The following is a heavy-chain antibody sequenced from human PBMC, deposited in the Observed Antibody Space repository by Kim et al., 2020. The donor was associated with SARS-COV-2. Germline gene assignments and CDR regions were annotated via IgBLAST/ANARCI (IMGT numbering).Heavy chain of an antibody. CDR1: GFTFSSYG. CDR3: ARDPVTEMYQLLRTVYYYYGMDV. V-gene: IGHV3-33*05. CDR2: ISYDGSNK. Sequence: GGSLRLSCAASGFTFSSYGMHWVRQAPGKGLEWVAVISYDGSNKYYADSVKGRFTISRDNSKNTLYLQMNSLRAEDTAVYYCARDPVTEMYQLLRTVYYYYGMDVWGQGTTVTVSS. D-gene: IGHD2-2*01. J-gene: IGHJ6*02.